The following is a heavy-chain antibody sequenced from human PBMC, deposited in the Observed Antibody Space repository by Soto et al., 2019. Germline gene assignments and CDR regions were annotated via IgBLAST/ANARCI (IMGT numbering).Heavy chain of an antibody. V-gene: IGHV1-18*04. CDR2: ISAYNGNT. CDR3: AREYYYDSKAAFDI. Sequence: ASLKVSCKSSGHTFTSYGIIWVRQAPGQGLEWMGWISAYNGNTNYAQKLQGRVTMTTDTSTSTAYMELRSLRSDDTAVYYCAREYYYDSKAAFDIWGQGTMVTVS. D-gene: IGHD3-22*01. J-gene: IGHJ3*02. CDR1: GHTFTSYG.